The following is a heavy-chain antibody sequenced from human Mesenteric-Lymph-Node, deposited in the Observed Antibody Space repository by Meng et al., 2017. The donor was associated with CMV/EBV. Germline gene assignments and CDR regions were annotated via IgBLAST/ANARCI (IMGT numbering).Heavy chain of an antibody. Sequence: CAVFGGSFSGYHWSWIRQPPGKGLEWIGEINHIGTTNYNPSLKSRLTISIDTSTNQFSLKLNSVTAADTAMYYCARVEWELHWFDPWGQGTLVTVSS. CDR1: GGSFSGYH. CDR2: INHIGTT. J-gene: IGHJ5*02. V-gene: IGHV4-34*01. D-gene: IGHD1-7*01. CDR3: ARVEWELHWFDP.